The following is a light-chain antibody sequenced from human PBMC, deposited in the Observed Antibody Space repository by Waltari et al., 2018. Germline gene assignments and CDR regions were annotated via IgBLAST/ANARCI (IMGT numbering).Light chain of an antibody. V-gene: IGLV6-57*02. CDR2: EDN. CDR1: SGSIASNH. CDR3: SSYAGSNDVA. J-gene: IGLJ2*01. Sequence: NFMLTQPHSVSESPGKTVTISCTGSSGSIASNHVQWDQQRPGSAPTPWIYEDNQRPSGVPVRFSGSQSGNTASLTVSGLQAEDEADYYCSSYAGSNDVAFGGGTKLSVL.